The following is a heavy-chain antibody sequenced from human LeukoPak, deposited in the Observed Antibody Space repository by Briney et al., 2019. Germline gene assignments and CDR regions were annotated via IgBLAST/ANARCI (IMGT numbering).Heavy chain of an antibody. CDR2: INPNSGGT. CDR1: GYTFIDYY. CDR3: ANTYALGNYYKGGFDP. V-gene: IGHV1-2*02. J-gene: IGHJ5*02. Sequence: ASVKVSCKASGYTFIDYYTHWVRQAPGQGLEWMGWINPNSGGTNYAQNFQGRVTMTRDTSTRTVYMELSRLRSDDTAVYYCANTYALGNYYKGGFDPWGQGTLVTVSS. D-gene: IGHD3-10*01.